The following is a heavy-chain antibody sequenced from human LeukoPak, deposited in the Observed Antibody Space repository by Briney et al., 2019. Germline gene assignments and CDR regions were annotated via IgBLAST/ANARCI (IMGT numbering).Heavy chain of an antibody. Sequence: SETLCLTCAVSGGSLSGYYWTWIRQPPGKGLEWIGSIYYTGNTYYNASLKSRVTISIDTSKNQISLRLTSVTAADTAMYYCARQTGSGLFTLPGGQGTLVTVSS. J-gene: IGHJ4*02. CDR3: ARQTGSGLFTLP. CDR1: GGSLSGYY. D-gene: IGHD3/OR15-3a*01. V-gene: IGHV4-39*01. CDR2: IYYTGNT.